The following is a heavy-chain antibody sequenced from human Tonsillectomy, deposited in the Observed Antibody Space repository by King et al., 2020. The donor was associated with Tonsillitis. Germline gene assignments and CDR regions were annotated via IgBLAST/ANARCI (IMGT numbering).Heavy chain of an antibody. CDR1: GFTFSSYA. Sequence: QLVQSGGDLVQPGGSLRLSCAASGFTFSSYAMTWVRQAPGKGLEWVSTISASGGSTYYADSVKGRFTISRDNSKNTLYLQMNSLRAEDTAVYYCAKALHYYDSGNFDYWGQGTLVTVSS. D-gene: IGHD3-10*01. V-gene: IGHV3-23*04. CDR3: AKALHYYDSGNFDY. J-gene: IGHJ4*02. CDR2: ISASGGST.